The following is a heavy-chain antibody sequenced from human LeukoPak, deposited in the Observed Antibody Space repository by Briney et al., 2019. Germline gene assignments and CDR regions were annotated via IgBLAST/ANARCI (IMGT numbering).Heavy chain of an antibody. Sequence: GGSLRLSCAASGFTFSSYGMSWVRQAPGKGLEWVSSISSSSSYIYYADSVKGRFTISRDNAKNSLYLQMNSLRAEDTAVYYCARVYTSDAFDIWGQGTMVTVSS. V-gene: IGHV3-21*01. D-gene: IGHD2-2*02. CDR3: ARVYTSDAFDI. J-gene: IGHJ3*02. CDR2: ISSSSSYI. CDR1: GFTFSSYG.